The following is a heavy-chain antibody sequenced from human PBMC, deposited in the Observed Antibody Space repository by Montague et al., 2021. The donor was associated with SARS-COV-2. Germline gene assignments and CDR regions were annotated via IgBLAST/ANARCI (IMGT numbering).Heavy chain of an antibody. D-gene: IGHD2-2*02. V-gene: IGHV4-34*01. Sequence: SETLSLTCAVYGGTFSAHSWSWVRQSPGKGLEWIGSIYYSGSTYYNPSLKSRVTISVDTSKNQFSLKLSSVTAADTAVYYCARDPSRQPLLYPIGDYYYGMDVWGQGTTVTVSS. CDR3: ARDPSRQPLLYPIGDYYYGMDV. CDR2: IYYSGST. J-gene: IGHJ6*02. CDR1: GGTFSAHS.